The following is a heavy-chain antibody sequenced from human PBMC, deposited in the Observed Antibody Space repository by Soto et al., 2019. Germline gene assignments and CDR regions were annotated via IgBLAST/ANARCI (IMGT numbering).Heavy chain of an antibody. J-gene: IGHJ6*03. V-gene: IGHV3-11*01. D-gene: IGHD1-26*01. CDR1: GFSFSDYY. CDR3: AKLAKNYYRYMDV. CDR2: ISTSGSST. Sequence: VQLVESGGGLVKPGGSLRLSCAASGFSFSDYYMSWIRQAPGKGLEWVSLISTSGSSTDYADSVKGRFTISRDNAKNSLSLQMNSLRAEDTAVYYCAKLAKNYYRYMDVWGKGTTVTVSS.